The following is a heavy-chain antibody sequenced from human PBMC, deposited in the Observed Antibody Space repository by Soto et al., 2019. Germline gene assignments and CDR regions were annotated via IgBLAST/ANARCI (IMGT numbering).Heavy chain of an antibody. D-gene: IGHD1-7*01. CDR3: ASPQKAYNWNYPRPYYYYGMDV. CDR1: GFTFRWFG. CDR2: ISNDGSNE. Sequence: PGGSLRLSCAGSGFTFRWFGMNWVRQAPGKGLEWVARISNDGSNEYYVDSVKGRFTISRDNSKNTLYLQMDSLRSEDTAVYYCASPQKAYNWNYPRPYYYYGMDVWGQGTTVTAP. J-gene: IGHJ6*02. V-gene: IGHV3-30*03.